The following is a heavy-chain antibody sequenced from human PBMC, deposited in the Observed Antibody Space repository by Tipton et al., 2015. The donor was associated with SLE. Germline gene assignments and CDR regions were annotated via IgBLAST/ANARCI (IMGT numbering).Heavy chain of an antibody. J-gene: IGHJ6*03. CDR1: GGSISSGSYY. D-gene: IGHD2-2*01. CDR3: ARAKDCSSTSCYYYYYMDV. Sequence: TLSLTCTVSGGSISSGSYYWSWIRQPAGKGLEWIGRIYTSGSTNYNPSLKSRVTISVDTSKNQFSLKLSSVTAADTAVYYCARAKDCSSTSCYYYYYMDVWGKGTTVTVSS. V-gene: IGHV4-61*02. CDR2: IYTSGST.